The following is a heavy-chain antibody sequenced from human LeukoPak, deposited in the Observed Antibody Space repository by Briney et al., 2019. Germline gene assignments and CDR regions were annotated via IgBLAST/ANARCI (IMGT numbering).Heavy chain of an antibody. CDR3: AREGHRYFYYYGSGSYCDY. CDR2: ISYDGSNK. Sequence: GSLRLSCAASGFTFSSYAVHWVRRAPGKGLEGVAVISYDGSNKYYADSVKGRFTISRDNSKNTLYLQMNSLRAEDTAVYYCAREGHRYFYYYGSGSYCDYWGQGTLVTVSS. D-gene: IGHD3-10*01. CDR1: GFTFSSYA. V-gene: IGHV3-30-3*01. J-gene: IGHJ4*02.